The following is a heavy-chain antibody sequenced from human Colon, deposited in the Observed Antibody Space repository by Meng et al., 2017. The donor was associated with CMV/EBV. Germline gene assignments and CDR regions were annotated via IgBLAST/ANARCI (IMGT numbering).Heavy chain of an antibody. CDR2: ISSRKSHI. J-gene: IGHJ4*02. V-gene: IGHV3-21*06. D-gene: IGHD4-17*01. CDR3: ARVEGSVTSPLDY. Sequence: GGSLRLSCAASGFTSASHTMTWVRQAPGKGLEWVSSISSRKSHIYYADSVKGRFTISRDDAQNSLSLQMNSLRAEDSAVYYCARVEGSVTSPLDYWGQGTLVTVSS. CDR1: GFTSASHT.